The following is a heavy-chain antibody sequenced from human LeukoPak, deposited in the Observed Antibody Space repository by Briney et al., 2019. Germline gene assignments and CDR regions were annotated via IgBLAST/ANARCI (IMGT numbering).Heavy chain of an antibody. CDR2: IYHSGST. D-gene: IGHD3-3*01. CDR1: HGSISRYY. CDR3: ARGLTYYDFWSGHHPGSYYMDV. V-gene: IGHV4-38-2*02. Sequence: PSETLSLTCIVSHGSISRYYWGWIRQPPRKGLEWIGSIYHSGSTYYNPSLKSRVTISVDTSKNQFSLKLSSVTAADTAVYYCARGLTYYDFWSGHHPGSYYMDVWGKGTTVTVSS. J-gene: IGHJ6*03.